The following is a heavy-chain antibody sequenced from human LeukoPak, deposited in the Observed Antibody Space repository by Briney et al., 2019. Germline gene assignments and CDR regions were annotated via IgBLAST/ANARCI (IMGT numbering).Heavy chain of an antibody. V-gene: IGHV1-2*02. D-gene: IGHD5-12*01. J-gene: IGHJ6*02. CDR3: ARDESGYSGYPSGIGYYYYGMDV. Sequence: GASVKVSCKASGYTFTGYYMHWVRQAPGQGLEWMGWINPNSGGTNYAQKSQGRVTMTRDTSISTAYMELSRLRSDDTAVYYCARDESGYSGYPSGIGYYYYGMDVWGQGTTVTVSS. CDR1: GYTFTGYY. CDR2: INPNSGGT.